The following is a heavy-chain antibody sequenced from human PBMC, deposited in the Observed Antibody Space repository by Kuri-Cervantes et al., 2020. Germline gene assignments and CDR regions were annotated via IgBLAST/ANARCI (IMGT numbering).Heavy chain of an antibody. CDR3: ARDLQDYGDYESAGG. V-gene: IGHV3-33*01. Sequence: GGSLRLSCAAPGFTFSSYGMHWVRQAPGKGLEWVAVIWYDGSNKYYADSVKGRFTISRDNSKNTLYLQMNSLRAEDTAVYYCARDLQDYGDYESAGGWGQGTLVTVSS. CDR2: IWYDGSNK. J-gene: IGHJ4*02. CDR1: GFTFSSYG. D-gene: IGHD4-17*01.